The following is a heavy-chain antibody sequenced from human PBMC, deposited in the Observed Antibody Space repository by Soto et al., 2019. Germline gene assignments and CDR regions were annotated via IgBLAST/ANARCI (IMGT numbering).Heavy chain of an antibody. J-gene: IGHJ4*02. V-gene: IGHV3-53*01. CDR1: GFTFSDYY. Sequence: GGSLRLSCAASGFTFSDYYMSWIRQAPGKGLEWVSVIYSGGSTYYADSVKGRFTISRDNSKNTLYLQMNSLRAEDTAVYYCARGRKGHYFDYWGQGTLVTVSS. CDR2: IYSGGST. CDR3: ARGRKGHYFDY.